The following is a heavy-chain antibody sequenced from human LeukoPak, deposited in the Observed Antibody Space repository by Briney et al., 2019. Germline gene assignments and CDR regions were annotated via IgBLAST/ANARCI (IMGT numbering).Heavy chain of an antibody. Sequence: GGSLRLSCAASGFTLDDYGMSWVRQAPGKGLEWVSGINWNGGSTGYADSVKGRFTISRDNAKNSLYLQMSSLRAEDTALYYCARAPGRVGYFDYWGQGTLVTVSS. CDR1: GFTLDDYG. J-gene: IGHJ4*02. CDR2: INWNGGST. CDR3: ARAPGRVGYFDY. V-gene: IGHV3-20*04. D-gene: IGHD1-26*01.